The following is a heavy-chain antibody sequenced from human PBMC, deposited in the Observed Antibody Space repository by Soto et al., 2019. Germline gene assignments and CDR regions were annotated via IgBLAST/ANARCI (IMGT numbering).Heavy chain of an antibody. Sequence: SETLSLTCAVYGGSFSGYYWSWIRQPPGKGLEWIGEINHSGSTNYNPSLKSRVTISVDTSKNQFSLKLSSVTAADTAVYYCARDYSSSWYPYNWFDPWGQGTLVTVSS. CDR3: ARDYSSSWYPYNWFDP. CDR1: GGSFSGYY. CDR2: INHSGST. J-gene: IGHJ5*02. V-gene: IGHV4-34*01. D-gene: IGHD6-13*01.